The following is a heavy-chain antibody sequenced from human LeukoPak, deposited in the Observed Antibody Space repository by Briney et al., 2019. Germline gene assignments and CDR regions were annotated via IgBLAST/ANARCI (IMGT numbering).Heavy chain of an antibody. V-gene: IGHV1-8*02. CDR3: ATYYYDSSGYYYFYY. J-gene: IGHJ4*02. D-gene: IGHD3-22*01. Sequence: ASVKVSCKASGYTFTSYGISWVRQATGQGLEWMGWMNPNSGNTGYAQKFQGRVTMTRNTSISTAYMELSSLRSEDTAVYYCATYYYDSSGYYYFYYWGQGTLVTVSS. CDR1: GYTFTSYG. CDR2: MNPNSGNT.